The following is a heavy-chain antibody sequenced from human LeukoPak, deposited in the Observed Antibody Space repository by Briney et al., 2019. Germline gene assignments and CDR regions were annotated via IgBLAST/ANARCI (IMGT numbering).Heavy chain of an antibody. J-gene: IGHJ4*02. V-gene: IGHV3-7*03. Sequence: GGSLRLSCAASGFTFRSYWMRWVRQAPGKGLEWVANIKQDGSEKNYVDSVKGRFTISRDNAKNSLYLQMNSLRAEDTAVYYCARDLWFGESFDYWGRGTLVTVSS. CDR3: ARDLWFGESFDY. CDR2: IKQDGSEK. CDR1: GFTFRSYW. D-gene: IGHD3-10*01.